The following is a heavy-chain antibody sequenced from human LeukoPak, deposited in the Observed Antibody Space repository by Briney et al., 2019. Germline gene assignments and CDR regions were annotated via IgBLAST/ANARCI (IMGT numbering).Heavy chain of an antibody. CDR1: GFTFSDYY. CDR3: ARVGYSGSPGDY. D-gene: IGHD1-26*01. CDR2: ISSRSGSSI. Sequence: GGSLRLSCAASGFTFSDYYMSWIRQAPGKGLEWVSYISSRSGSSIYYGDSVKGRFTVSRDNAKNSLYLQLNSLRGEDTAVYYCARVGYSGSPGDYWGQGTLVTVSS. V-gene: IGHV3-11*04. J-gene: IGHJ4*02.